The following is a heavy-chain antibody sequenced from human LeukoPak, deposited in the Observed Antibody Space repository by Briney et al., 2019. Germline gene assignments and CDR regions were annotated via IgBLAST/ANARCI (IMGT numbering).Heavy chain of an antibody. CDR1: GFTFSSYS. J-gene: IGHJ4*02. CDR3: ARSMTYSGYETEYYFDY. Sequence: SGGSLRLSCAASGFTFSSYSMNWVRQAPGKGLEWVSSISSSSSYIYYADSVKGRFTISRDNAKNSLYLQMNSLRAEDTAVYYCARSMTYSGYETEYYFDYWGQGTLVTVSS. CDR2: ISSSSSYI. V-gene: IGHV3-21*01. D-gene: IGHD5-12*01.